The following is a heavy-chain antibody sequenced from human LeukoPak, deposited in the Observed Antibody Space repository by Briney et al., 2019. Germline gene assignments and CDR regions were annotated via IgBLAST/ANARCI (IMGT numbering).Heavy chain of an antibody. Sequence: SVKVSCKASGGTFSSYAISWVRQAPGQGLEWMGRIIPILGIANYAQKFQGRVTITADKSTSAAYMELSSLRSEDTAVYYCARGVAGTTGEYYFDYWGQGTLVTVSS. CDR3: ARGVAGTTGEYYFDY. V-gene: IGHV1-69*04. CDR1: GGTFSSYA. CDR2: IIPILGIA. D-gene: IGHD6-19*01. J-gene: IGHJ4*02.